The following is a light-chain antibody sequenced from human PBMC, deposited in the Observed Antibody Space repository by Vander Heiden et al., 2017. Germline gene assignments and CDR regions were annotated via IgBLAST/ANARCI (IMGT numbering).Light chain of an antibody. CDR2: DAS. CDR1: QSISSW. CDR3: QQYNSYSLT. J-gene: IGKJ4*01. Sequence: DIHMTQSPSTLSPSVGDRFTIPCRASQSISSWLAWYQQKPGKAPKLLIYDASSLESGVPARFSGSGSGTEFTLTISSLQPDDFATYYCQQYNSYSLTFGGGTKVEIK. V-gene: IGKV1-5*01.